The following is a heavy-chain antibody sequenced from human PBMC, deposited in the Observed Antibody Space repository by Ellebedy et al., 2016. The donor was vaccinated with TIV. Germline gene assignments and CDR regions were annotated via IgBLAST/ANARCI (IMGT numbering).Heavy chain of an antibody. CDR2: LTFDGKNT. CDR3: ARGSFAPDY. D-gene: IGHD2-15*01. CDR1: GFTITAHG. J-gene: IGHJ4*02. V-gene: IGHV3-23*01. Sequence: GESLKISCAASGFTITAHGMTWVRQAPGKGLEWVSSLTFDGKNTFYANSVKGRFTISRYSSKNTPYLQLNSLTPEDTALYYCARGSFAPDYWGRGTLVTVSS.